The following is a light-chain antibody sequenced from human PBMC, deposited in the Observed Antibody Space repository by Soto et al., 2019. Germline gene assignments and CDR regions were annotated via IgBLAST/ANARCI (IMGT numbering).Light chain of an antibody. CDR2: EGS. CDR3: CSYSDTSTLI. V-gene: IGLV2-23*01. J-gene: IGLJ2*01. Sequence: QSALTQPASLSGSPGQSITISCTGTSSDVGSYNLVSWYQQHPGKPPKLVIYEGSKRPSGVSYRFSGTKSDNTASLTISGLQAEDEGDYYCCSYSDTSTLIFGGGTKVTVL. CDR1: SSDVGSYNL.